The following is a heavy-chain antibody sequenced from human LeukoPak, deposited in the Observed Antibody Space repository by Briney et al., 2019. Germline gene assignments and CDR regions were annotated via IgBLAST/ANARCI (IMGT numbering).Heavy chain of an antibody. Sequence: PGGSLRLSCAASGFIFSTYSMNWVRQAPGKGLEWVPSISSSSDYIYYADSVKGRFTISRDNSKNTLYLQMNSLRAEDTAVYYCATPDSSGYYYRYFDYWGQGTLVTVSS. CDR2: ISSSSDYI. D-gene: IGHD3-22*01. J-gene: IGHJ4*02. CDR1: GFIFSTYS. V-gene: IGHV3-21*04. CDR3: ATPDSSGYYYRYFDY.